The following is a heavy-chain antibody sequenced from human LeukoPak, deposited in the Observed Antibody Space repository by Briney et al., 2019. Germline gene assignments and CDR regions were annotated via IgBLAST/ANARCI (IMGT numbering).Heavy chain of an antibody. V-gene: IGHV3-53*01. J-gene: IGHJ6*02. CDR1: GFTVSSNY. D-gene: IGHD6-13*01. CDR3: ARARDSSSWESYYYYYGMDV. Sequence: PGGSLRLSCAASGFTVSSNYMSWVRQAPGKGLEWVSVIYSGGSTYYADSVKGRFTISRDNSKNTLYLQMNSLRAEDTAVYYCARARDSSSWESYYYYYGMDVWGQGTTVTVSS. CDR2: IYSGGST.